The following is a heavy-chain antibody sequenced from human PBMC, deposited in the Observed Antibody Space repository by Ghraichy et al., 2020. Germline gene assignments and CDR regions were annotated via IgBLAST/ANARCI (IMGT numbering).Heavy chain of an antibody. CDR2: ISAYNGDT. CDR1: GYTFTSYG. Sequence: ASVKVSCKASGYTFTSYGISWVRQAPGQGLEWMGWISAYNGDTNYAQKLQGRVTMTTDTSTSTAYMELRSLRSDDTAVYYCARDQMSPGSLWLPNYYYYMDVWGKGTTVTVSS. J-gene: IGHJ6*03. CDR3: ARDQMSPGSLWLPNYYYYMDV. V-gene: IGHV1-18*01. D-gene: IGHD5-18*01.